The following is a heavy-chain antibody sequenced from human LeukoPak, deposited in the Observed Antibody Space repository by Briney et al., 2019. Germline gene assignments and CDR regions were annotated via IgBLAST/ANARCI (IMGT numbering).Heavy chain of an antibody. CDR2: IYYSGST. CDR1: GGSIGSYY. Sequence: SETLSLTCTVSGGSIGSYYWSWIRQPPGKGLEWIGYIYYSGSTNYNPSLKSRVTISVDTSKNQFSLKLSSVTAADTAVYYCARDSIYYDILTGYPRRGAFDIWGQGTMVTVSS. CDR3: ARDSIYYDILTGYPRRGAFDI. J-gene: IGHJ3*02. V-gene: IGHV4-59*12. D-gene: IGHD3-9*01.